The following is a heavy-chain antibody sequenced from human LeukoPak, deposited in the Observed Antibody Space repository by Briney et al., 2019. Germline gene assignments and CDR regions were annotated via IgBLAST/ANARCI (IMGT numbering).Heavy chain of an antibody. V-gene: IGHV4-34*01. D-gene: IGHD1-1*01. Sequence: SETLSLTCAVYGGSFSGYYWSWIRQPPGKGLEWIGEINHSGSTNYNPSLKSRVLISVDTSKNQFSLMLSSVTAADTAVYYCARFFWSENSEYKSLGLDYWGQGTLVTVSS. J-gene: IGHJ4*02. CDR1: GGSFSGYY. CDR3: ARFFWSENSEYKSLGLDY. CDR2: INHSGST.